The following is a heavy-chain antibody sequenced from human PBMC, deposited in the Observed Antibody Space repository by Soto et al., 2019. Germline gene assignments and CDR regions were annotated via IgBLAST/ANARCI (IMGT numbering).Heavy chain of an antibody. V-gene: IGHV3-23*01. Sequence: PGGPLRLSSSDSVFTSYTYAMTWVGQDPRKGLEWVTGFSGLGGSTYYADSVKGRFTISRGNSKNTVYLQMNSLRAEDTAVYYCAKDLRDKGMAKEGKYYYYYYGMDVWGQGTKVTAP. CDR2: FSGLGGST. J-gene: IGHJ6*02. D-gene: IGHD5-18*01. CDR1: VFTSYTYA. CDR3: AKDLRDKGMAKEGKYYYYYYGMDV.